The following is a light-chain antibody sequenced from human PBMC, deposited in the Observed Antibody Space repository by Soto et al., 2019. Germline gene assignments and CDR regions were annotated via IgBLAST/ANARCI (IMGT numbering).Light chain of an antibody. CDR3: MQALQTPRT. Sequence: DIVMTQSPLSLPVTPGEPASIYCRSSQSLLHSNGYNYLDWYLQKPGQSPHLLINLGSTRAARVPDRLSGSGSGTDFTLKISRVEAEDVGVYYCMQALQTPRTFGQGTKVEIQ. V-gene: IGKV2-28*01. CDR2: LGS. CDR1: QSLLHSNGYNY. J-gene: IGKJ1*01.